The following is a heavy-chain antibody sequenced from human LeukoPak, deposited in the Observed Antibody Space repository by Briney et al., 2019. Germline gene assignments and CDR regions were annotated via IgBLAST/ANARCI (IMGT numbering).Heavy chain of an antibody. J-gene: IGHJ4*02. CDR3: AREIVSTVAGNFDY. CDR1: GFTFNSYE. CDR2: ISTSGTTR. Sequence: PGGSLRLSCAASGFTFNSYEMNWVRQAPGKGLEWVSYISTSGTTRTYADSVKGRFTISRANAKNSLYLEMNSLRAEDTAVYYCAREIVSTVAGNFDYWGQGTLVTVSS. V-gene: IGHV3-48*03. D-gene: IGHD6-19*01.